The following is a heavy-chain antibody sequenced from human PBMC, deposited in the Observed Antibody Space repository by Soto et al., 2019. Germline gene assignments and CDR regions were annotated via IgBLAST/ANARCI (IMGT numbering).Heavy chain of an antibody. D-gene: IGHD1-26*01. CDR1: GFTFSSYA. Sequence: VQLLESGGGLVQPGGSLRLSCAASGFTFSSYAMSWVRQAPGKGLEWVSAISGSGGSTYYADSVKGRFTISRDNSNKTLYVQMNSLRADDTAVYYCAKDQVSEYSGRYPDAFDIWGQGTMVTGFS. CDR3: AKDQVSEYSGRYPDAFDI. V-gene: IGHV3-23*01. CDR2: ISGSGGST. J-gene: IGHJ3*02.